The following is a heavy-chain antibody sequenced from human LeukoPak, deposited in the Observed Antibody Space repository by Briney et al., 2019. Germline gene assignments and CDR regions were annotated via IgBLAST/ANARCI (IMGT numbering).Heavy chain of an antibody. D-gene: IGHD3-22*01. Sequence: SETLSLTCTVSGGSISSYYWSWIRQPPGKGLEWIGYIYYSGSTNYNPSLKSRVTISVDTSKNQFSLKLSSVTAADTAVYYCARDGLSYDSSGYYQTGYYYYYMDVWGKGTTVGVSS. CDR1: GGSISSYY. CDR3: ARDGLSYDSSGYYQTGYYYYYMDV. CDR2: IYYSGST. J-gene: IGHJ6*03. V-gene: IGHV4-59*01.